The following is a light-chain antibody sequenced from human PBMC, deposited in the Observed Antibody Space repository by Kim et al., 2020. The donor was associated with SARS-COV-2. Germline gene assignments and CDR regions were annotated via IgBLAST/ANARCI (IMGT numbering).Light chain of an antibody. CDR3: QQSYSTPYT. CDR1: QSISSY. V-gene: IGKV1-39*01. CDR2: AAS. Sequence: GERGTITCRASQSISSYLNWYQQKQGKAPKLLIYAASSWQSGVPSRFSGSGSGTDFTLTISSLQPEDFATYDCQQSYSTPYTFGQGTKLEI. J-gene: IGKJ2*01.